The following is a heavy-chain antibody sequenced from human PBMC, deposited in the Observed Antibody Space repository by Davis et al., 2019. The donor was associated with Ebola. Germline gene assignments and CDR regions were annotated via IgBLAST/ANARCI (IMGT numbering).Heavy chain of an antibody. J-gene: IGHJ5*02. V-gene: IGHV1-8*01. CDR3: ARERWELLGGAFDP. CDR1: GYTFTSYD. D-gene: IGHD1-26*01. Sequence: ASVKVSCKASGYTFTSYDINWVRQATGQGLEWMGWMNPNSGNTGYAQKFQGRVTMTRDTSTSTVYMELSSLRSEDTAVYYCARERWELLGGAFDPWGQGTLVTVSS. CDR2: MNPNSGNT.